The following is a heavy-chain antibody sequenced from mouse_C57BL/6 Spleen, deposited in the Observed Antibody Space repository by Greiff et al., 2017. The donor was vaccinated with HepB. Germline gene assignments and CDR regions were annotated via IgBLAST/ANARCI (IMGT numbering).Heavy chain of an antibody. CDR2: IYPGSGST. Sequence: VQLQQSGAELVKPGASVKMSCKASGYTFTSYWITWVKQRPGQGLEWIGDIYPGSGSTNYNEKFKSKATLTVDTSSSTAYMQLSSLTSEDSAVYYCARAGYYDYDPYYFDYWGQSTTLTVSS. D-gene: IGHD2-4*01. CDR1: GYTFTSYW. J-gene: IGHJ2*01. CDR3: ARAGYYDYDPYYFDY. V-gene: IGHV1-55*01.